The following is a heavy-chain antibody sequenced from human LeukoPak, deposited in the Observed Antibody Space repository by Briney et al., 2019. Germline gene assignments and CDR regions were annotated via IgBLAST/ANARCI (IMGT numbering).Heavy chain of an antibody. V-gene: IGHV3-23*01. Sequence: SGGSLRLSCAASGFTFSSYAMSWVRQAPGKGLEWVSAISGSGGSTYYADSVKGRFTISRDNSKNTLYLQMNSLRAEDTAVYYCAKSLRYFDWYFDYWGQGTLVTVSS. CDR3: AKSLRYFDWYFDY. D-gene: IGHD3-9*01. J-gene: IGHJ4*02. CDR2: ISGSGGST. CDR1: GFTFSSYA.